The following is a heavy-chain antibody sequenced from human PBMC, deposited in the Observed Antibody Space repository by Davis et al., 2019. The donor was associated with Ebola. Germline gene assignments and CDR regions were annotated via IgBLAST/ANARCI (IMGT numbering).Heavy chain of an antibody. D-gene: IGHD2-2*01. Sequence: GESLKISCAASGFTLSSYNMNWVRQVPGKGLEWVSCINNSGRTLYYADSVKGRFSISRDSTSNTLYLQMNGLRAEDTAVYYCARSSYQPDYWGQGTLVTVSS. J-gene: IGHJ4*02. V-gene: IGHV3-48*04. CDR1: GFTLSSYN. CDR2: INNSGRTL. CDR3: ARSSYQPDY.